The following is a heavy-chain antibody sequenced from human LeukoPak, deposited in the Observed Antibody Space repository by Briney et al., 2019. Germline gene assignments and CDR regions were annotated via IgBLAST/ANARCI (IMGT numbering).Heavy chain of an antibody. CDR2: IYTSGST. J-gene: IGHJ5*02. D-gene: IGHD3-10*01. Sequence: SQTLSLTCTVSGGSISSGSYYWSWIRQPAGKGLEWIGRIYTSGSTNYNPYLKSRVTISVDTSKNQFSLKLSSVTAADTAGYYCARALYSGTDWFDPWGQGTLVTVSS. CDR1: GGSISSGSYY. V-gene: IGHV4-61*02. CDR3: ARALYSGTDWFDP.